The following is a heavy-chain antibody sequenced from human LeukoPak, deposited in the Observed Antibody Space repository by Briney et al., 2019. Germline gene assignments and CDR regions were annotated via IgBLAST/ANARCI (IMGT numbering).Heavy chain of an antibody. D-gene: IGHD6-13*01. Sequence: GGSLRLSCAASGFTFFNYGMHWVRQAPGKGLDWVAVIWSDGSYKYYADPVKGRFTISRDNPKNTLYLQMNSLRAEDTAIYYCAKVVQYTASTGTGLDYWGQGTLVTVSS. CDR1: GFTFFNYG. V-gene: IGHV3-33*06. CDR2: IWSDGSYK. CDR3: AKVVQYTASTGTGLDY. J-gene: IGHJ4*02.